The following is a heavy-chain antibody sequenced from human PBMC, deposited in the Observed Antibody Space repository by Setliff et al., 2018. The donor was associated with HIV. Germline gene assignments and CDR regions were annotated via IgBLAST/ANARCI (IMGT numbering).Heavy chain of an antibody. CDR2: IHWNSGTK. Sequence: TGGSLRLSCAGSGFTFGDYSMHWVRQAPGKGLEWVSGIHWNSGTKGYADSVKGRFIISRDNAKNFVYLQVNSLRAEDTALYYCARGTSRTSWYDFDYWGQGTLVTVSS. CDR3: ARGTSRTSWYDFDY. D-gene: IGHD6-13*01. CDR1: GFTFGDYS. V-gene: IGHV3-9*01. J-gene: IGHJ4*02.